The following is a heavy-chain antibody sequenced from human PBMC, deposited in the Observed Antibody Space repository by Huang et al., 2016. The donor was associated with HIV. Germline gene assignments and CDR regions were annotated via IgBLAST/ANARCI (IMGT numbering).Heavy chain of an antibody. Sequence: DEHLVESGGGLVQPGGSVTITCEVSGFNFKNYWMNWVRQAPGKGLGWVANLRGDGSEKNYVDSVKGRFTIFRDNAKNLLYLQMKSLRAEYTSVYYCATNLQIVVVPPDMGYDAFDMWGQGTMVTVSS. V-gene: IGHV3-7*01. J-gene: IGHJ3*02. CDR2: LRGDGSEK. CDR1: GFNFKNYW. CDR3: ATNLQIVVVPPDMGYDAFDM. D-gene: IGHD2-2*01.